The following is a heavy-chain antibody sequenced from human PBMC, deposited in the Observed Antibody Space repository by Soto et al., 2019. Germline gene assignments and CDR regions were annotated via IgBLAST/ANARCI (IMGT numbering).Heavy chain of an antibody. V-gene: IGHV3-15*01. CDR3: TTDLRWAIAALTSPYYYHYMDV. CDR2: IKSKTDGGTT. D-gene: IGHD6-6*01. CDR1: GFTFSNAW. J-gene: IGHJ6*03. Sequence: PGGSLRLSCAASGFTFSNAWMSWVRQAPGKGLEWVGRIKSKTDGGTTDYAAPVKGRFTISRDDSKNTLYLQMNSLKTEDTAVYYCTTDLRWAIAALTSPYYYHYMDVWGKGTTVTVSS.